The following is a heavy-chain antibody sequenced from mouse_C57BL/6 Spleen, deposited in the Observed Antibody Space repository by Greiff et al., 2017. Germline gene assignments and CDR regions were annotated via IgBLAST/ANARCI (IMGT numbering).Heavy chain of an antibody. V-gene: IGHV2-3*01. CDR2: IWGDGST. CDR1: GFSFTSYG. Sequence: VQLVESGPGLVAPSQCLSITCTVSGFSFTSYGVSWVRQPPGKGLEWLGVIWGDGSTNYHTAIISRLGTSTDNSNYQVSLKLNRRPTDDNSTYYCAKDGGFAYWGQGTLLTVSA. J-gene: IGHJ3*01. CDR3: AKDGGFAY.